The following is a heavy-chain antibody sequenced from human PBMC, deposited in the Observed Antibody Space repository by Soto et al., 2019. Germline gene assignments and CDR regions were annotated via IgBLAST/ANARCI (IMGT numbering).Heavy chain of an antibody. D-gene: IGHD3-22*01. V-gene: IGHV3-30*18. CDR1: GFTFSTYG. Sequence: QVQLVESGGGVVQPGRSLRLSCAASGFTFSTYGMHWVRQAPGKGLEWVAVMSNDGISKHYGDSVKGRFTISRDNSKNTLYLQMNSLRAEDTAVYFCTQGYHSSGHPGYGGAFDIWGQGTMVTVSS. J-gene: IGHJ3*02. CDR3: TQGYHSSGHPGYGGAFDI. CDR2: MSNDGISK.